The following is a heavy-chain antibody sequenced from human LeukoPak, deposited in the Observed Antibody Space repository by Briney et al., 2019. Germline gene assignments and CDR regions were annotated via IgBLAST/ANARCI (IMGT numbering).Heavy chain of an antibody. CDR2: IYYSGST. J-gene: IGHJ4*02. D-gene: IGHD3-22*01. Sequence: SETLSLTCTVSGGSISSSSYYWGWIRQPPGKGLEWIGSIYYSGSTYYNPSLKSRVTISVDTSKNQFSLKLSSVTAADTAVYYCARVATYYYDSSGYSDYWGQGTLVTVS. V-gene: IGHV4-39*07. CDR1: GGSISSSSYY. CDR3: ARVATYYYDSSGYSDY.